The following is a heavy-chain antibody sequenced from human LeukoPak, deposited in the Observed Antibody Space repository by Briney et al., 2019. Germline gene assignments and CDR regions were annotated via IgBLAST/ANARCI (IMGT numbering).Heavy chain of an antibody. V-gene: IGHV3-21*01. CDR1: GFTFSSYS. CDR3: AKGDIS. Sequence: GGSLRLSCAASGFTFSSYSMDWVRRAPGKGLEWVSSITTSSSYIYYADSVKGRFTISRDNAKNSLFLQMNSLRAEDTALYYCAKGDISWGQGTLVTVSS. J-gene: IGHJ4*02. CDR2: ITTSSSYI.